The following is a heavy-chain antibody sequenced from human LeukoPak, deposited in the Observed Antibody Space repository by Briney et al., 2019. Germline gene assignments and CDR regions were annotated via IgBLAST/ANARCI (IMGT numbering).Heavy chain of an antibody. V-gene: IGHV4-4*07. D-gene: IGHD3-3*01. Sequence: SETLSLTCTVSGGSISSYYWSWSRQPAGKGLEWIGRIYTSGSTNYNPSLKSRVTISVDKSKNQFSLKLSSVTAADTAVYYCASAGVVIPIPNWYLDLWGRGTLVTVSS. J-gene: IGHJ2*01. CDR2: IYTSGST. CDR1: GGSISSYY. CDR3: ASAGVVIPIPNWYLDL.